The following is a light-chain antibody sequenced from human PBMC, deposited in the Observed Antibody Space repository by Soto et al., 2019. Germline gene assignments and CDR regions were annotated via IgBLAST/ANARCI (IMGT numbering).Light chain of an antibody. Sequence: DIQITQSPSTLSASVGDSVTITCRASQSLDGWLAWYQQRPGKAPKLLIYDASTLETGVPSRFSGSGSGTESTLTISGLQPDDFATYYCQQYESYWTFGQGTKVEI. V-gene: IGKV1-5*01. J-gene: IGKJ1*01. CDR1: QSLDGW. CDR3: QQYESYWT. CDR2: DAS.